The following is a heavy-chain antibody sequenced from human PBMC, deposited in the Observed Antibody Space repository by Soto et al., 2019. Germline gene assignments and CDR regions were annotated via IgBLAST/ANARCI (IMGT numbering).Heavy chain of an antibody. J-gene: IGHJ6*03. V-gene: IGHV4-59*01. Sequence: TLSLTCAVYGGSFSGYYWSWIRQPPGKGLEWIGYIYYSGSTNYNPSLKSRVTISVDTSKNQFSLKLSSVTAADTAVYYYCARESGGATATLDYYYFYMDVWGKGTTVTVSS. CDR1: GGSFSGYY. CDR3: ARESGGATATLDYYYFYMDV. CDR2: IYYSGST. D-gene: IGHD5-12*01.